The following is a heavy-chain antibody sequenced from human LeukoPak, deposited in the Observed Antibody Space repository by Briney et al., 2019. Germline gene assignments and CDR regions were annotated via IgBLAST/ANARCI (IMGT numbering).Heavy chain of an antibody. D-gene: IGHD3-22*01. CDR3: ARDPYYYDSSDLYYYGMDV. J-gene: IGHJ6*02. CDR1: GFTFSSHS. Sequence: GGSLRLSCAASGFTFSSHSMHWVRQAPGKGLEWVSYISGGGTIIFYADSVKGRFTISRDNAKNSLYLQMNSLRAEDTAVYYCARDPYYYDSSDLYYYGMDVWGQGTTVTVSS. V-gene: IGHV3-48*04. CDR2: ISGGGTII.